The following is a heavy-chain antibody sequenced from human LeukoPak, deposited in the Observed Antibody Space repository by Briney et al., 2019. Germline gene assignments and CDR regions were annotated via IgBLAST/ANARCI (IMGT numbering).Heavy chain of an antibody. D-gene: IGHD3-10*01. J-gene: IGHJ4*02. CDR1: GGSISSYY. V-gene: IGHV4-59*08. Sequence: SETLSLTCTVSGGSISSYYWSWTRQPPGKGLEWIGYIYYSGSTNYNPSLKSRVTISVDTSKNQFSLKLSSVTAADTAVYYCASHLSGIGAYFDYWGQGTLVTVSS. CDR3: ASHLSGIGAYFDY. CDR2: IYYSGST.